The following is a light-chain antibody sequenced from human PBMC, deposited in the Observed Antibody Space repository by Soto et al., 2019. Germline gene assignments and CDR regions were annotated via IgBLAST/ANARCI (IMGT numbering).Light chain of an antibody. CDR3: HQRTNWPLT. CDR1: RSVTTF. CDR2: DAS. Sequence: EIVLTQSPATLSLSPGERATLSCRASRSVTTFLAWYQQKPGQAPRLLLYDASKRATGVPTRFSGSGSGTDFILTITSLEPEDFAVYYCHQRTNWPLTFGGGTKVERK. J-gene: IGKJ4*01. V-gene: IGKV3-11*01.